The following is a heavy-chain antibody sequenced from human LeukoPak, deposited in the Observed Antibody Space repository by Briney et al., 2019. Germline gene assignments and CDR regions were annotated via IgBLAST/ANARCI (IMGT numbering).Heavy chain of an antibody. D-gene: IGHD5-24*01. V-gene: IGHV4-61*01. CDR3: ARHMATPGTRGFDS. CDR1: GGSVSSGSYY. Sequence: SETLSLTCTVSGGSVSSGSYYWSWIRQPPGKGLEWIGYIYYSGSTNYNPSLKSRVTISIDTSKNQFSLKLISVTAADTALYYCARHMATPGTRGFDSWGQGTLVTVSS. J-gene: IGHJ4*02. CDR2: IYYSGST.